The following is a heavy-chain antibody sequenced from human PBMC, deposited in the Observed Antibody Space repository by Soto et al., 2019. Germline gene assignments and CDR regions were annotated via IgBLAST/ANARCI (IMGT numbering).Heavy chain of an antibody. CDR3: ASAIAAALDDAFDI. CDR2: IYYSGGT. D-gene: IGHD6-13*01. Sequence: QLQLQESGPGLVKPSETLSLTCTVSGGSISSSSYYWGWIRQPPGKGLEWIGSIYYSGGTYYNPSLKSRVTISVDTSKNQFSLKLSSVTAADTAVYYCASAIAAALDDAFDIWGQGTMVTVSS. CDR1: GGSISSSSYY. V-gene: IGHV4-39*01. J-gene: IGHJ3*02.